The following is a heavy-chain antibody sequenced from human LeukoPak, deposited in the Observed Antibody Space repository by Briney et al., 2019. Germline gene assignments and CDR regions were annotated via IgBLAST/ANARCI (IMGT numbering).Heavy chain of an antibody. CDR1: GFTFSSYW. V-gene: IGHV3-7*01. D-gene: IGHD2-21*01. Sequence: GGSLRLSCAASGFTFSSYWMSWVRQAPGKGLEWVANIKQDGSEKYYVDSVKGRFTISRDNAKNSLYLQMNSLRAEDTAVYYCARIKSQGVVVPLLRSTYYFDYWGQGTLVTVSS. J-gene: IGHJ4*02. CDR2: IKQDGSEK. CDR3: ARIKSQGVVVPLLRSTYYFDY.